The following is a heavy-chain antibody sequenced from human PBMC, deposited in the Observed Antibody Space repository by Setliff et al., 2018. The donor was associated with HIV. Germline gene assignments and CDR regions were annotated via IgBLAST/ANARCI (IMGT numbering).Heavy chain of an antibody. V-gene: IGHV3-30*04. D-gene: IGHD2-15*01. CDR1: GFTFRSYN. CDR2: MSYDGSST. CDR3: ARNSYFFDS. J-gene: IGHJ4*02. Sequence: GGSLRLSCAASGFTFRSYNMHWVRQAPGKGLEWVTFMSYDGSSTLYADSVKGRFTISRDNAKNTLYLQMNSLSAEDTAVYYCARNSYFFDSWGQGALVTVSS.